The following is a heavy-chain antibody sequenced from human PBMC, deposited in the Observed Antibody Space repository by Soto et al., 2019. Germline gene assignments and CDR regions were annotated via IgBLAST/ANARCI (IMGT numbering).Heavy chain of an antibody. CDR3: ATRDSGRLY. D-gene: IGHD6-13*01. Sequence: QVQLQESGPGLVKPSGTLSLTCAVSGVSISSHDWWTWVRQPPGKGLEWIGESHQSGNTNYNSSLESRVTISLDKSKNQLSLQLSSVTVADTAVYYCATRDSGRLYWGQGPLVTVSS. J-gene: IGHJ4*02. CDR1: GVSISSHDW. V-gene: IGHV4-4*02. CDR2: SHQSGNT.